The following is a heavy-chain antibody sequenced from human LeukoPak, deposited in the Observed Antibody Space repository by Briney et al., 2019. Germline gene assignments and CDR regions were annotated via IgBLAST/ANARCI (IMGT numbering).Heavy chain of an antibody. J-gene: IGHJ3*02. D-gene: IGHD3-9*01. V-gene: IGHV4-30-2*01. CDR3: ARGAPVLRYFVSDAFDI. CDR2: IYHSGST. CDR1: GGSISSGSYS. Sequence: SETLSLTCAVSGGSISSGSYSWSWIRQPPGKGLEWIGYIYHSGSTYYNPSLKSRVTISVDRSKNQFSLKLSSVTAADTAVYYCARGAPVLRYFVSDAFDIWGQGTMVTVSS.